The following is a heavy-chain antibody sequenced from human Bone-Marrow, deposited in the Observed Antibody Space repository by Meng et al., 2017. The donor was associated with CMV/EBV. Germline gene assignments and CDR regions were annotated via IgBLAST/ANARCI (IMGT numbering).Heavy chain of an antibody. CDR1: GYTFTSYG. D-gene: IGHD3-10*01. CDR3: ARDLGNMVRGGSSDY. V-gene: IGHV1-18*01. J-gene: IGHJ4*02. Sequence: ASVKVSCKASGYTFTSYGISWVRQAPGQGLEWMGWISAYNGNTNYAQKLQGRVTMTTDTSTSTAYMELSRLRSDDTAVYYCARDLGNMVRGGSSDYWGQGTLVTVAS. CDR2: ISAYNGNT.